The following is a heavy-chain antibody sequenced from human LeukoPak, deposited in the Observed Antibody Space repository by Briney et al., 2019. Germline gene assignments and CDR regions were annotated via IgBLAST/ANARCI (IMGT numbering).Heavy chain of an antibody. CDR2: IIPIFGTA. CDR3: ARAIVGASIVPGSFDY. J-gene: IGHJ4*02. Sequence: SVKVCRKASGGTFSSYAISWVRQAPGQGLEWMGGIIPIFGTANYAQKFQGRVTITADESTSTAYMELSSLRSEDTAVYYCARAIVGASIVPGSFDYWGQGTLVTVSS. D-gene: IGHD1-26*01. CDR1: GGTFSSYA. V-gene: IGHV1-69*13.